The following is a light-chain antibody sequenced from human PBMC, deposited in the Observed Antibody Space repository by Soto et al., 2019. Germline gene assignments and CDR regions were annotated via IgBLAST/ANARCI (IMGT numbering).Light chain of an antibody. V-gene: IGKV3-20*01. J-gene: IGKJ5*01. CDR3: QHYGSSPPIT. CDR1: QSVSNNY. CDR2: GAS. Sequence: EIVLTQAPGTLSLTPGVGATLSCRAFQSVSNNYLAWYQQKPGQAPRLLIYGASNRATGIPDRFSGSGSGTDFSLTISRLEPEDFAVYYCQHYGSSPPITFGQGTRLEI.